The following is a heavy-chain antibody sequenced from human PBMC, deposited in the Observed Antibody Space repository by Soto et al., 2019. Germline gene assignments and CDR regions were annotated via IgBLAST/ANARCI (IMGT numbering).Heavy chain of an antibody. CDR2: IYHSGST. V-gene: IGHV4-30-2*01. CDR3: ARTRPHGGYFDY. D-gene: IGHD3-10*01. CDR1: GGSISSGGYS. J-gene: IGHJ4*02. Sequence: QLQLQESGSGLVKPSQTLSLTCAVSGGSISSGGYSWSWIRQPPGKGLEWIGYIYHSGSTYYNPSLKSRVTISVDRSKNQFSLKRSSVTAADTAVYYCARTRPHGGYFDYWGQGTLVTVSS.